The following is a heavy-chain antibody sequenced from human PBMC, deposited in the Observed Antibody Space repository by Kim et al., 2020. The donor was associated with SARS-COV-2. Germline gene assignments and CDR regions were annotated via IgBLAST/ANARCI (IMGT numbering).Heavy chain of an antibody. Sequence: KSRVTISVDTSKNQFSLKLSSVTAADTAVYYCARSGRRYYYDSSGYSLDYWGQGTLVTVSS. CDR3: ARSGRRYYYDSSGYSLDY. J-gene: IGHJ4*02. D-gene: IGHD3-22*01. V-gene: IGHV4-34*01.